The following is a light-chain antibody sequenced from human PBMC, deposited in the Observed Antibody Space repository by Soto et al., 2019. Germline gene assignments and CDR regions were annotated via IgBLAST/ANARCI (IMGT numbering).Light chain of an antibody. CDR3: QQYDSSPYT. V-gene: IGKV3-20*01. CDR1: QSLTSYY. Sequence: EIVLTQSPGTLSLSPGDRATLSCRASQSLTSYYLAWYQQRPGQAPRLLISGASTRATGIPDRFTGTGSGADFTLPIRRLEPEDFAVYYCQQYDSSPYTFGQGTKVDI. CDR2: GAS. J-gene: IGKJ2*01.